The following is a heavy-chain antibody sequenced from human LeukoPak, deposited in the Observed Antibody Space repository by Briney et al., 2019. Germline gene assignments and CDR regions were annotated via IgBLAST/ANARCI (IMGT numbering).Heavy chain of an antibody. Sequence: SETLSLTCAVYGGSFSGYYWSWIRQPPGKGLEWIGEINHSGSTNYNPSLKSRVTISVDTSKNQFSLKLSSVTAADTAVYYCARSGEIQLRLRSHYYYGMDVWGQGTTVTVSS. CDR1: GGSFSGYY. J-gene: IGHJ6*02. CDR2: INHSGST. V-gene: IGHV4-34*01. D-gene: IGHD5-18*01. CDR3: ARSGEIQLRLRSHYYYGMDV.